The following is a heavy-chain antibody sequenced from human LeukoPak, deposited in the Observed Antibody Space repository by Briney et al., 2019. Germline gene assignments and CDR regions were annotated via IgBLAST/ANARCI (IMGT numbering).Heavy chain of an antibody. CDR1: GFTFSRFA. J-gene: IGHJ4*02. CDR3: AKLTGIVVVPAAGFDY. Sequence: SGGSLRLSCAASGFTFSRFAMSWVRQAPGKGLEWVSAISGSGGSTYHADSVKGRFTISRDNSKSTLYLQMNSLRVEDTALYYCAKLTGIVVVPAAGFDYWGQGTLATVSS. D-gene: IGHD2-2*01. V-gene: IGHV3-23*01. CDR2: ISGSGGST.